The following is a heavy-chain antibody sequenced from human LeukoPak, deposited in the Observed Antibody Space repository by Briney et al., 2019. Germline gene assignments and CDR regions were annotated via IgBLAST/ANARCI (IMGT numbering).Heavy chain of an antibody. D-gene: IGHD2-15*01. J-gene: IGHJ6*03. CDR3: ARENVLVVAATDYYYYYMDV. CDR2: ISAYNGNT. Sequence: ASVKVSCKASGYTFTSYGISWVRQAPGQGLEWMGWISAYNGNTNYAQKLQGRVTMTTDTSTSTAYMELRSLRSDDTAVYYCARENVLVVAATDYYYYYMDVWGKGTTVTVSS. CDR1: GYTFTSYG. V-gene: IGHV1-18*01.